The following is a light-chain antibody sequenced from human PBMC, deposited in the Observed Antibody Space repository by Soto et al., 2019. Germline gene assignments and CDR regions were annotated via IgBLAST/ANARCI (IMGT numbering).Light chain of an antibody. CDR2: EVT. Sequence: QSALXQPASVSGSPGQTITISCTGTSIDVGGYNAVSWYQHHPGKAPKLIIYEVTHRPSGVSDRFSASKSGNTASLTISGLQAEDEADYYCNSFRVSHLYVFGTGTKVTVL. CDR3: NSFRVSHLYV. CDR1: SIDVGGYNA. J-gene: IGLJ1*01. V-gene: IGLV2-14*01.